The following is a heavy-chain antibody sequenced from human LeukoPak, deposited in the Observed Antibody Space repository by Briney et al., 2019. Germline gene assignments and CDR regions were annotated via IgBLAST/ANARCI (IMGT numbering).Heavy chain of an antibody. D-gene: IGHD3-22*01. CDR3: ARRYDSSGYRFFDY. CDR1: GFTFSSYS. CDR2: ISSSSSYI. J-gene: IGHJ4*02. V-gene: IGHV3-21*01. Sequence: GGSLRLSCGASGFTFSSYSMNWVRQAPGKGLEWVSSISSSSSYIYYADSVKGRFTISRDNAKNSLYLQMSSLRAEDTAVYYCARRYDSSGYRFFDYWGQGTLVTVSS.